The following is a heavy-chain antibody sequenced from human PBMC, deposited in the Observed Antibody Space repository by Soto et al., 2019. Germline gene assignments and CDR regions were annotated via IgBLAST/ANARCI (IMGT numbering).Heavy chain of an antibody. J-gene: IGHJ4*02. D-gene: IGHD2-2*01. V-gene: IGHV3-74*01. CDR2: INTDGTDT. CDR3: ARAYCSSTSCSYLDY. CDR1: GFSISSYW. Sequence: EVQLVESGGGLVQPGGSLRLSCAASGFSISSYWLHWVRQAPGKGLVWVSRINTDGTDTTYADSVKGRFTISRDKAKNTLYLQMDSLRAEDTAVYYCARAYCSSTSCSYLDYWGQGILVTVSS.